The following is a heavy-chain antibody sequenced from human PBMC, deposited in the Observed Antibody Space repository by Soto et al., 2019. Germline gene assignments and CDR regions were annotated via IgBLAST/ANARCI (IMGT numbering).Heavy chain of an antibody. CDR1: GFSLTTSGVG. V-gene: IGHV2-5*02. D-gene: IGHD3-3*01. CDR3: AHRVLRTVFGLVTTTAIYFDF. CDR2: IYWDDDK. Sequence: QITLKEPGPTVVKPTETLTLTCTFSGFSLTTSGVGVGWVRQSPGKAPEWLALIYWDDDKRYSTSLKSRLTITKDTSKNQVVLTMANVDPADTATYYCAHRVLRTVFGLVTTTAIYFDFWGQGTPVVVSS. J-gene: IGHJ4*02.